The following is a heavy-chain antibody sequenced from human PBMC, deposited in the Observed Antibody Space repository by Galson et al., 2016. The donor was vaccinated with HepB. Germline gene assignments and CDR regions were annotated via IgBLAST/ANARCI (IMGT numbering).Heavy chain of an antibody. CDR2: IYGNDDK. CDR3: APQGATIAGAVAWFDH. CDR1: GFSISTTGVG. V-gene: IGHV2-5*01. Sequence: PALVKPTQTLTLTCTFSGFSISTTGVGVGWIRQPPGKALEWLALIYGNDDKRYSPSLKSRLTITKDTSRNQVVLTMTNMDTVDTATYYCAPQGATIAGAVAWFDHWGQGVLVTVSA. J-gene: IGHJ5*02. D-gene: IGHD6-13*01.